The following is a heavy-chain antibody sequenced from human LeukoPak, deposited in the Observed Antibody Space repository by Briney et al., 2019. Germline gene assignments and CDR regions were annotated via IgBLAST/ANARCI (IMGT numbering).Heavy chain of an antibody. J-gene: IGHJ4*02. CDR1: GFTFSSYA. CDR2: ISGSGGST. Sequence: GGSLRLSCAASGFTFSSYAMSWVRQAPGKGLEWVSAISGSGGSTYYADSVKGRFTISRDNAKNSLYLQMNSLRADDTALYYCARDAGSGSYYIDYWGRGTLVTVSS. CDR3: ARDAGSGSYYIDY. V-gene: IGHV3-23*01. D-gene: IGHD3-10*01.